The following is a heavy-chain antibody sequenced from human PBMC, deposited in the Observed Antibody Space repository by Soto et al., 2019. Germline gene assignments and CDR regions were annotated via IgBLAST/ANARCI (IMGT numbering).Heavy chain of an antibody. J-gene: IGHJ6*02. CDR2: INPSGGST. D-gene: IGHD4-17*01. CDR3: AREGNDYGDYVSGYYYGMDV. Sequence: QVQLVQSGAEVKKPGASVKVSCKASGYTFTSYYMHWVRQAPGQGLEWMGIINPSGGSTSYAQKFQGRVTMTRDTSTSTVYMELSSLRSEDTAVYYCAREGNDYGDYVSGYYYGMDVWGQGTTVTVSS. V-gene: IGHV1-46*01. CDR1: GYTFTSYY.